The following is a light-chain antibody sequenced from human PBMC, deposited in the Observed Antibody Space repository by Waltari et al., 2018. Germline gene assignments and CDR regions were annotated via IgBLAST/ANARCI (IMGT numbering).Light chain of an antibody. CDR3: SAWDSSLSAWV. Sequence: QAGLTQPPSVSKGLGQTATLTCTGNGYNVGDLGVAWQQQHQGHPPKLLSYRNNNRPSGISERFSASRSGHTDSLTITGLQPDDEADYYCSAWDSSLSAWVFGGGTKLTVL. V-gene: IGLV10-54*04. CDR2: RNN. J-gene: IGLJ3*02. CDR1: GYNVGDLG.